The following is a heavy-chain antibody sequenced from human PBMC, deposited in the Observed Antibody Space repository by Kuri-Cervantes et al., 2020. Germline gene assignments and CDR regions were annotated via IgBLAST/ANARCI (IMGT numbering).Heavy chain of an antibody. Sequence: ESLKISCAVYGGSFSGYYWSWIRQPPGKGLEWIGYVYYSGDTNYNPSLKSRVTMSVDTSKNQFSLKLSSVTAADTAVYYCARRIVAVAGKGGYYFDYWGQGTLVTVSS. CDR1: GGSFSGYY. CDR3: ARRIVAVAGKGGYYFDY. J-gene: IGHJ4*02. CDR2: VYYSGDT. V-gene: IGHV4-59*08. D-gene: IGHD6-19*01.